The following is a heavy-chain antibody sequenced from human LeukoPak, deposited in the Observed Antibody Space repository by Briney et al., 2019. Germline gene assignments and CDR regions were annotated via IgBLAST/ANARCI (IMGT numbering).Heavy chain of an antibody. J-gene: IGHJ4*02. CDR3: AREGGMITFGRHGPFDY. CDR1: GYTFTSYG. D-gene: IGHD3-16*01. V-gene: IGHV1-18*01. CDR2: ISAYNGNT. Sequence: ASVKVSCKASGYTFTSYGISWVRQAPGQGLEWMGWISAYNGNTNYAQKLQGRVTMTTDTSTSTAYMELRSLRSDDTAVYYCAREGGMITFGRHGPFDYWGQGTLVTVSS.